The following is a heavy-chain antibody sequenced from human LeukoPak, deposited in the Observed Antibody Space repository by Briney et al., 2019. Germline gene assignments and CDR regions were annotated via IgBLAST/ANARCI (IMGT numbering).Heavy chain of an antibody. CDR3: ARSMVRGVIGSHFDC. CDR1: GFTFSSYA. Sequence: GRSLRLSCAASGFTFSSYAMHWVRQAPGKGLEWVAVISYDGSNKYYADSVKGRFTISRDNSKNTLYLQMNSLRAEDTAVYYCARSMVRGVIGSHFDCWGQGTLVTVSS. J-gene: IGHJ4*02. CDR2: ISYDGSNK. D-gene: IGHD3-10*01. V-gene: IGHV3-30-3*01.